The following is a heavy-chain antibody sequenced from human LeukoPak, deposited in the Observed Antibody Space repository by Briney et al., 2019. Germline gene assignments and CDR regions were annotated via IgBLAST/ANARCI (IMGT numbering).Heavy chain of an antibody. CDR2: IYYSGST. J-gene: IGHJ6*02. D-gene: IGHD2-2*01. CDR3: ARTVDCSSTSCYELGYYYYYGMDV. Sequence: SETLSLTCTVSGGSISSGVYYWSWIRQHPGKGLEWIGYIYYSGSTYYNPSLKSRVTISVDTSKNQFSLKLSSVTAADTAVYYCARTVDCSSTSCYELGYYYYYGMDVWGQGTTVTVSS. CDR1: GGSISSGVYY. V-gene: IGHV4-31*03.